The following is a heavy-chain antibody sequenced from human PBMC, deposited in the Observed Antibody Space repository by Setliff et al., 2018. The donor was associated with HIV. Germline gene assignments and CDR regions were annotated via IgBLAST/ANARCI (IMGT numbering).Heavy chain of an antibody. CDR2: VDYSGSS. V-gene: IGHV4-59*12. CDR3: VRNHEWALGT. D-gene: IGHD1-26*01. J-gene: IGHJ5*02. CDR1: GDSMRTNY. Sequence: PSETLSLTCSVSGDSMRTNYWTWIRQSPGKGLEWIGHVDYSGSSTYNPSLNSRVTVSVDTSKNQFSLKLSSVTAADTAVYFCVRNHEWALGTWGQGLLVTVSS.